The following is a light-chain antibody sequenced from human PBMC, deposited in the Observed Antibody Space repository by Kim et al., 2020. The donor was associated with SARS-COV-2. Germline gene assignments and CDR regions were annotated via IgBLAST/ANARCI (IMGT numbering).Light chain of an antibody. Sequence: VAWGQTVRNTCQGDSLRSYYATWYQQKPGQATVLFIYGKNNRPSGIPDRFSGSSSGNTASLTITGTQAGDEADYYCNSRDSNDNVVFGGGTQLTVL. CDR1: SLRSYY. V-gene: IGLV3-19*01. J-gene: IGLJ2*01. CDR3: NSRDSNDNVV. CDR2: GKN.